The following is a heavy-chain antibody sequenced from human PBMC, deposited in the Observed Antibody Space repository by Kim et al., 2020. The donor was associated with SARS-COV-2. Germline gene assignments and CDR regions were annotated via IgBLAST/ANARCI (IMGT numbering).Heavy chain of an antibody. J-gene: IGHJ4*02. V-gene: IGHV3-66*01. D-gene: IGHD6-13*01. Sequence: YADAVKDRFTISRDNSKNALYLQMNSLRAEDTAVYYCASGGEQQLASFDYWGQGTLVTVCS. CDR3: ASGGEQQLASFDY.